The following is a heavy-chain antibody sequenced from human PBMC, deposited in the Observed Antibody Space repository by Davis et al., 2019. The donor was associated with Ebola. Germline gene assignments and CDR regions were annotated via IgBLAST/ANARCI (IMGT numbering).Heavy chain of an antibody. Sequence: GGSLRLSCAASGFTFSSYGMHWVRQAPGKGLEWVAVIWYDGSNKYYADSVKGRFTISRDNSKNSLYLQMNSLRAEDTAVYYCARDTNKMGATKFDYWGQGTLVTVSS. CDR3: ARDTNKMGATKFDY. J-gene: IGHJ4*02. CDR1: GFTFSSYG. D-gene: IGHD1-26*01. CDR2: IWYDGSNK. V-gene: IGHV3-33*08.